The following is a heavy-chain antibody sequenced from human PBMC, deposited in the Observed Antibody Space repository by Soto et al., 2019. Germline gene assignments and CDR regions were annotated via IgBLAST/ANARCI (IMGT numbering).Heavy chain of an antibody. CDR3: VRDRYSSSGWFDP. Sequence: SQTLSHTCAISGDSVSSYSAAWNWIRQSPSGGLEWLGRTYYRSRFFSDYAESVKSRIIINPDTSKNQFSLQLKSVTPEDTAVYYCVRDRYSSSGWFDPWGQGTPVTVSS. D-gene: IGHD3-10*01. CDR2: TYYRSRFFS. CDR1: GDSVSSYSAA. V-gene: IGHV6-1*01. J-gene: IGHJ5*02.